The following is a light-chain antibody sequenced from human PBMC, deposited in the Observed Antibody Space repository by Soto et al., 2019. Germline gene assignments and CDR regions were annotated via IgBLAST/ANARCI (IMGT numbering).Light chain of an antibody. Sequence: QSALAQPASVSGSPGQSITISCTGTSSDIGAFNYVSWYQQHPGDAPKLLIFDVRDRPSGISVRFSASKSGNTASLTISGLQTEDEAHYFCSSYAATNTFLFGGGTKLTVL. CDR1: SSDIGAFNY. J-gene: IGLJ2*01. CDR3: SSYAATNTFL. CDR2: DVR. V-gene: IGLV2-14*03.